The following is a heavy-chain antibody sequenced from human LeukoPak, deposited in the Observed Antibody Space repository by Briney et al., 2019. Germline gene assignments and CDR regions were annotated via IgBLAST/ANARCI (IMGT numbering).Heavy chain of an antibody. Sequence: ASVKVSCKSSGYTFTDYHIHWVRQAPGQGLEWMGITYPVGDFTNSAQKFQGRVTMTSDTPTNTFYMELSGLRFGDTAVYYRARDQWGPDGLWGQGTMVTVSS. CDR2: TYPVGDFT. D-gene: IGHD5-24*01. CDR3: ARDQWGPDGL. CDR1: GYTFTDYH. V-gene: IGHV1-46*01. J-gene: IGHJ3*01.